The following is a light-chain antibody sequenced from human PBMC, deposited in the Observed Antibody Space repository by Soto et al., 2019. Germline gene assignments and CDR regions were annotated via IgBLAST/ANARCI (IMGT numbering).Light chain of an antibody. V-gene: IGKV1-5*01. J-gene: IGKJ1*01. CDR1: QTISGW. CDR2: DAS. Sequence: DIQMTQSPSTLSASVGDRVTITCRASQTISGWLAWYQQRPGKAPKLLIADASSLRSGGPSRFSCSVSVTEFTLTISSLQPDDFGSYYCQQYKSYPWTFGHGTKVDIK. CDR3: QQYKSYPWT.